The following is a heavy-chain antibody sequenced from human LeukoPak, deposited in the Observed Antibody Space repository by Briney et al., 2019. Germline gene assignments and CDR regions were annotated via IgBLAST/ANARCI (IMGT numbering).Heavy chain of an antibody. V-gene: IGHV3-43*02. CDR3: YCSSEGFDY. D-gene: IGHD2-2*01. J-gene: IGHJ4*02. CDR2: ISGDGGST. Sequence: GGSLRLSCAASGFTFDDYAMHWVRQAPGKGLEWVSLISGDGGSTYYADSVKGRFTISRDNSKNTLYLQMNSLRAEDTAVYYPYCSSEGFDYWGQGTLVTVSS. CDR1: GFTFDDYA.